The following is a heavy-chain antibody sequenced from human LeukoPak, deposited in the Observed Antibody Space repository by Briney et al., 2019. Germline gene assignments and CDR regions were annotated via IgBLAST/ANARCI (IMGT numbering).Heavy chain of an antibody. J-gene: IGHJ4*02. CDR1: GFTFGSYA. CDR2: ISGSGGST. V-gene: IGHV3-23*01. Sequence: PGGSLRLSCAASGFTFGSYAMSWVRQAPGKGLEWVSAISGSGGSTYYADSVKGRFTISRDNSKNTLYLQMNSLRAEDTAVYYCAKEGPFSSSSEYYFDYWGQGTLVTVSS. CDR3: AKEGPFSSSSEYYFDY. D-gene: IGHD6-6*01.